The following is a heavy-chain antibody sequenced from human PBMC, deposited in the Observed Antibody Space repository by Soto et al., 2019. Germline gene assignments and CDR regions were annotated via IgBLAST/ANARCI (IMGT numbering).Heavy chain of an antibody. Sequence: QVQLQQWGAGLLKPSKTLSLTCAVYGGSFSGYYWRWIRQPPGKGLEWIGEINHSGSTNYNPSLKSRVTISVDTSKNQFSLTLSSVTAADTAVYYCASAGLSMVRGVIGFWGQGTLVTVSS. CDR2: INHSGST. CDR1: GGSFSGYY. V-gene: IGHV4-34*01. D-gene: IGHD3-10*01. J-gene: IGHJ4*02. CDR3: ASAGLSMVRGVIGF.